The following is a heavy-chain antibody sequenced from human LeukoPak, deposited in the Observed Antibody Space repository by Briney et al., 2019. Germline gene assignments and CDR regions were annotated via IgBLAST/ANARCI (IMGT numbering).Heavy chain of an antibody. CDR2: ISGSGLST. CDR3: FFPGVTGKVY. D-gene: IGHD1-20*01. CDR1: GLTFSSYA. Sequence: GGSLRLSCAASGLTFSSYAMSWVRQAPGKGLEWVSAISGSGLSTYYADSVKGRFTITRDNSKNTLYLQMNSLRPEDTAVYYCFFPGVTGKVYWGQGTLVSVSS. J-gene: IGHJ4*02. V-gene: IGHV3-23*01.